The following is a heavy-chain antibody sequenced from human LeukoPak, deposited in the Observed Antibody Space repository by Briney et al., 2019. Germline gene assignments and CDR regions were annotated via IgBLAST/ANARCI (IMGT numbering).Heavy chain of an antibody. D-gene: IGHD2/OR15-2a*01. CDR2: IIPILGIA. CDR1: GGTFSSYA. V-gene: IGHV1-69*04. Sequence: SVKVSCKASGGTFSSYAISWVRQAPGQGLEWMGRIIPILGIANYAQKLQGRVTITADKSTSTAYMELSSLRSEDTAVYYCARGPLSYYFDYWGQGTLVTVSS. CDR3: ARGPLSYYFDY. J-gene: IGHJ4*02.